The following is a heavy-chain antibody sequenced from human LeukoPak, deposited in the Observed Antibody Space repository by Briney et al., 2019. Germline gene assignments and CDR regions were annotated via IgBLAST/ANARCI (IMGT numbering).Heavy chain of an antibody. Sequence: SETLSLTCTVFSDSMRNHYWSWIRQPPGKGLEWSGYGHYSGSINYVASLKSRVTISVDTSRRQFSLQLTSVTAADTAVYYCASSTFYSDTKGGMLDFDYWGRGTLVTVSS. V-gene: IGHV4-59*08. CDR2: GHYSGSI. D-gene: IGHD3-22*01. J-gene: IGHJ4*02. CDR3: ASSTFYSDTKGGMLDFDY. CDR1: SDSMRNHY.